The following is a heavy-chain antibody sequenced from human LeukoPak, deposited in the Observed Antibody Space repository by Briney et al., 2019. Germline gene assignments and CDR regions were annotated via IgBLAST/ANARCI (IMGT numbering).Heavy chain of an antibody. CDR3: AELGITMIGGV. Sequence: SQTLSLTCAISGDSVSRNTAGWNWIRQSPSRGLEWLGRTYYRSKWYFDFAPSVRNRITINPDTSKNQFSLQLNSVTPEDTAVYYCAELGITMIGGVWGKGTTVTISS. D-gene: IGHD3-10*02. CDR2: TYYRSKWYF. J-gene: IGHJ6*04. V-gene: IGHV6-1*01. CDR1: GDSVSRNTAG.